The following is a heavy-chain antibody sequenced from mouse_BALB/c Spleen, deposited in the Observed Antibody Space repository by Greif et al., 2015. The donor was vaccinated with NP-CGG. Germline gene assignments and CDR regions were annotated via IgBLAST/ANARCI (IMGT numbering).Heavy chain of an antibody. CDR2: IHPNSGNT. Sequence: QVQLQQSGSVLVRPGASVKLSCKASGYTFTSSWMHWAKQRPGQGLEWIGEIHPNSGNTNYNEKFKGKATLTVDTSSSTAYVDLSSLTSEDSAVYYCARWRGYAMDYWGQGTPVTVSS. CDR3: ARWRGYAMDY. CDR1: GYTFTSSW. V-gene: IGHV1S130*01. J-gene: IGHJ4*01.